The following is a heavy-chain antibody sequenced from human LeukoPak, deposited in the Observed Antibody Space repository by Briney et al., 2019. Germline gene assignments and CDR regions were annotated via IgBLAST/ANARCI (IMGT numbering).Heavy chain of an antibody. CDR3: ARTRLRLGELSGGYYFDY. CDR2: INPSGGST. Sequence: GASVKVSCKASGYTFTNYYMHWVRQAPGQGLEWMGIINPSGGSTTYAQKFQGRVTMTRDTSTSTVYMELSSLRSEDTAVYYCARTRLRLGELSGGYYFDYWGQGTLVTVSS. V-gene: IGHV1-46*01. J-gene: IGHJ4*02. D-gene: IGHD3-16*02. CDR1: GYTFTNYY.